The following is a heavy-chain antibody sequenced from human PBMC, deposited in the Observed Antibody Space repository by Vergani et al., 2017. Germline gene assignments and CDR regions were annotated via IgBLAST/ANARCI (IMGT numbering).Heavy chain of an antibody. Sequence: QVQLQESGPGLVKPSETLSLTCTVSGGSISSYYWSWIRQPPGKGLEWIGYIYYSGSTNYNPSLKSRVTISVDTSKNQFSLKLSSVTAADTDVYYCARDSYSSGWYASFDYWGQGTLVTVSS. J-gene: IGHJ4*02. CDR2: IYYSGST. V-gene: IGHV4-59*01. CDR1: GGSISSYY. CDR3: ARDSYSSGWYASFDY. D-gene: IGHD6-19*01.